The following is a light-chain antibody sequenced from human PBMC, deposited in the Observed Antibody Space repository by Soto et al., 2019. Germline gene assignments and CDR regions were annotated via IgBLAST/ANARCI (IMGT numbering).Light chain of an antibody. J-gene: IGLJ1*01. Sequence: QSVLTQTPSVSGAAGQRVTISCTGSSSNIGAGYDIHWYQHLPGTAPKLLIFSNNNRPSGVPDRFSGSKSGTSAPLAITGLQAEDEADYYCQSYDSSLSAYVFGTGTKVTVL. CDR3: QSYDSSLSAYV. V-gene: IGLV1-40*01. CDR1: SSNIGAGYD. CDR2: SNN.